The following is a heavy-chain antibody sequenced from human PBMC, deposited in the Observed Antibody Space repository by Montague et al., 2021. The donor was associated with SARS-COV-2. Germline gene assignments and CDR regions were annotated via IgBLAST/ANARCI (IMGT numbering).Heavy chain of an antibody. CDR3: VEIVGAADY. J-gene: IGHJ4*02. CDR2: IYYSGST. D-gene: IGHD1-26*01. CDR1: GGSISSSSYY. V-gene: IGHV4-39*01. Sequence: SETLSLTCTVSGGSISSSSYYWGWIRQPPGKGLEWIRSIYYSGSTYYNPSLKSRVTISVDTSKNQFSLKPSSVTAADTAVYYCVEIVGAADYWGQGTLVTVSS.